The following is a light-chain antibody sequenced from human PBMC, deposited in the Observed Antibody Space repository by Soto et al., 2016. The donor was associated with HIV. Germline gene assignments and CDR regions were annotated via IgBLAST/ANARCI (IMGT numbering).Light chain of an antibody. V-gene: IGLV3-21*02. J-gene: IGLJ1*01. CDR3: HVWDSISDHPGV. Sequence: SYVVTQPPSVSVAPGQTARISCEGNNIVSKSVNWHQQKPGQAPVLVVYDDTARPSGIPDRFSGSNSGNMATLTISRVEAGDEADYYCHVWDSISDHPGVFGPGTKVTVL. CDR2: DDT. CDR1: NIVSKS.